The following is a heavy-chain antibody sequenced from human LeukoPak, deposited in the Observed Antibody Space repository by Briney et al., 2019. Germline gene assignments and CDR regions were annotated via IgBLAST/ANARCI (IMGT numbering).Heavy chain of an antibody. Sequence: GGSLRLSCADSGFTFSSYSMNWVRQAPGKGLEWVSSISSSSSYTYYADSVKGRFTISTDNAKNSLYLQMNSLRAEDTAAYYCARDLSGYFDYWGQGTLVTVSS. D-gene: IGHD3-22*01. CDR2: ISSSSSYT. CDR1: GFTFSSYS. J-gene: IGHJ4*02. V-gene: IGHV3-21*01. CDR3: ARDLSGYFDY.